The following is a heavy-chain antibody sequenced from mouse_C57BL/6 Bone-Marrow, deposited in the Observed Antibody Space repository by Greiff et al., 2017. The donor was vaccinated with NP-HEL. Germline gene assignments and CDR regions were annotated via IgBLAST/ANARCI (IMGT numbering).Heavy chain of an antibody. J-gene: IGHJ3*01. Sequence: EVQLVESGGDLVKPGGSLKLSCAASGFTFSSYGMSWVRQTPDKRLEWVATISSGGSYTYYPDSVKGRFTISRDNAKNTLYLQMSSLKSEDTAMYYCASPLYDGYSFAYWGQGTLVTVSA. V-gene: IGHV5-6*01. CDR1: GFTFSSYG. CDR3: ASPLYDGYSFAY. CDR2: ISSGGSYT. D-gene: IGHD2-3*01.